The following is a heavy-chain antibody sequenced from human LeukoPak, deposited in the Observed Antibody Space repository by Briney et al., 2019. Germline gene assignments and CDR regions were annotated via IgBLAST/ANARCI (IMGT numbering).Heavy chain of an antibody. CDR1: GFTFSNYS. D-gene: IGHD3-10*01. V-gene: IGHV3-21*01. Sequence: GGSLRLSCAASGFTFSNYSMNWVRQAPGKGLEWVSSISSSSSYIYYADSVKGRFTISRDNAKNSLYLQMNSLRAEDTAVYYCARGQPVGFGELFDYYYGMDVWGQGTTVTVSS. CDR3: ARGQPVGFGELFDYYYGMDV. J-gene: IGHJ6*02. CDR2: ISSSSSYI.